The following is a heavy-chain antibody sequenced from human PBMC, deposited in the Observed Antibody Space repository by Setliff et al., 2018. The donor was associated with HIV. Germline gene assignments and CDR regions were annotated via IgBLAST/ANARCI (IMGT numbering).Heavy chain of an antibody. CDR1: GGSISSGYYY. J-gene: IGHJ6*03. Sequence: SETLSLTCTVSGGSISSGYYYWSWIRQPAGKGLEWIGRMYTTGSTNYNSSLKSRVTISGDTSKNHFSLKLSSVTAADTAVYYCARGVASYYYYMDVWGKGTTVTVSS. V-gene: IGHV4-61*02. D-gene: IGHD5-12*01. CDR2: MYTTGST. CDR3: ARGVASYYYYMDV.